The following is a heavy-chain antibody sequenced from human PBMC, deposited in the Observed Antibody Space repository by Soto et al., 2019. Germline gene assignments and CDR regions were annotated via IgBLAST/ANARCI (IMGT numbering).Heavy chain of an antibody. CDR2: IYNSGST. Sequence: SETLCLTCTVSDGSISSYYWSWIRQPPGKGLEWIGYIYNSGSTNYNPSLKSRVTISVDTSKNQFSLKLSSVTAADTAVYYCARGSTGYSSSWYRYWGQGTLVTVSS. V-gene: IGHV4-59*08. CDR3: ARGSTGYSSSWYRY. CDR1: DGSISSYY. D-gene: IGHD6-13*01. J-gene: IGHJ4*02.